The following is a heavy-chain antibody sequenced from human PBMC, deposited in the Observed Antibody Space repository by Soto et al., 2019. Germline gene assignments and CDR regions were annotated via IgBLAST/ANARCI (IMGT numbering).Heavy chain of an antibody. CDR1: GYTFTSYA. CDR3: ARARTTIFGVVIIHYGMDV. CDR2: INAGNGNT. V-gene: IGHV1-3*01. Sequence: QVQLVQSGAEVKKPGASVKVSCKASGYTFTSYAMHWVRQAPGQRLEWMGWINAGNGNTKYSQKFQGRVTITRDTSSSTAYMELSSLRSEDTAVYYCARARTTIFGVVIIHYGMDVWGQGTMVTVS. J-gene: IGHJ6*02. D-gene: IGHD3-3*01.